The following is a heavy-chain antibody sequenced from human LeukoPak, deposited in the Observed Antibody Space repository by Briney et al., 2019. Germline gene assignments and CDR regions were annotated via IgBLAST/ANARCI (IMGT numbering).Heavy chain of an antibody. Sequence: PGGSLRLSCAASGFTFSSYAMSWVRQAPGKGLEWVSVISDNGGSTYYADSVKGRFTISRDNSKNTLYLQMNSLRAEDTAVYYCARANDDSKYYAFDIWGQGTMVTVSS. V-gene: IGHV3-23*01. J-gene: IGHJ3*02. D-gene: IGHD3-16*01. CDR2: ISDNGGST. CDR1: GFTFSSYA. CDR3: ARANDDSKYYAFDI.